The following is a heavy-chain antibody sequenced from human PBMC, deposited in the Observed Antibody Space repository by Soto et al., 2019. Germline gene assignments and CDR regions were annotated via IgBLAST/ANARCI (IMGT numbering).Heavy chain of an antibody. Sequence: GASVKVSCKASGGTFSSYAISWVRQAPGQGLEWMGGIIPIFGTANYAQKFQGRVTIAADESTSTAYMELSSLRSEDTAVYYCARGGGYCGGDCYTFDYWGQGTLVTVSS. J-gene: IGHJ4*02. CDR2: IIPIFGTA. D-gene: IGHD2-21*02. CDR1: GGTFSSYA. V-gene: IGHV1-69*13. CDR3: ARGGGYCGGDCYTFDY.